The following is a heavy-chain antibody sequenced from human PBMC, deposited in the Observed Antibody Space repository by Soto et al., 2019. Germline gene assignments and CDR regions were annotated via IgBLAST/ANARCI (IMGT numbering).Heavy chain of an antibody. CDR3: ARVSGYYDSSGYYYFGY. D-gene: IGHD3-22*01. CDR1: GYTFTSYG. J-gene: IGHJ4*02. Sequence: ASVKVSIRASGYTFTSYGISWVRQAPGQGLEWMGWISAYNGNTNYAQKLQGRVTMTTDTSTSTAYMELRSLRSDDTAVYYCARVSGYYDSSGYYYFGYWGQGTLGTVSS. V-gene: IGHV1-18*01. CDR2: ISAYNGNT.